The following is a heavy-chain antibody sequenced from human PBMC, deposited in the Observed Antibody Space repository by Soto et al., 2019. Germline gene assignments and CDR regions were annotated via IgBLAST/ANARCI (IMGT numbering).Heavy chain of an antibody. CDR1: GYSFTSYW. V-gene: IGHV5-51*01. D-gene: IGHD2-2*01. CDR2: IYPGDSDT. CDR3: ARLVEYCSSTSCYENYYYMDV. J-gene: IGHJ6*03. Sequence: GESLKISCKGSGYSFTSYWIGWVRQMPGKGLEWMGIIYPGDSDTRYSPSFQGQVTISADKSISTAYLQWSSLKASDTAMYYCARLVEYCSSTSCYENYYYMDVWGKGTTVTVSS.